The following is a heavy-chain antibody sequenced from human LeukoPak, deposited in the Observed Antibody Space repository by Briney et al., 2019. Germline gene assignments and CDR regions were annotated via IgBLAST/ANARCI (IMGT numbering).Heavy chain of an antibody. Sequence: SETLSLTCSVSGDTITSHYWHWIRQPPGKGLEWIAYIHQSGSTNYNPSLKSRVTISVDTSKNQFSLKVSSVTAADTAVYYCAREGNDGYNYFDFWGRGTLVTVSS. CDR1: GDTITSHY. CDR3: AREGNDGYNYFDF. CDR2: IHQSGST. V-gene: IGHV4-59*11. D-gene: IGHD5-24*01. J-gene: IGHJ4*02.